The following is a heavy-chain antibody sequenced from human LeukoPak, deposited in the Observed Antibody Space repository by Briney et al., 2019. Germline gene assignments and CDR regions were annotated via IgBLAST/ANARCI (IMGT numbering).Heavy chain of an antibody. CDR2: ISSSSSYI. D-gene: IGHD2-8*01. CDR1: GFTFSSYS. CDR3: ARGLSIVLMVTGYMDV. Sequence: GGSLRLSCAASGFTFSSYSMNWVRQAPGKGLEWVSSISSSSSYIYYADSVKGRFTISRDNAKNSLYLQMNSLRAEDTAVYYCARGLSIVLMVTGYMDVWGKATTVTVSS. J-gene: IGHJ6*03. V-gene: IGHV3-21*01.